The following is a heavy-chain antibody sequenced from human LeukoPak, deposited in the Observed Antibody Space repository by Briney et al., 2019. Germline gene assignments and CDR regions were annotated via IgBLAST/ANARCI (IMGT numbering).Heavy chain of an antibody. Sequence: ASVKVSCKASGYTFTSYDINGVRQATGQGLEWMGWMNPNSGNTGYAQKFQGRVTMTRNTSISTAYMELSSLRSEDTAVYYCARVRGVAGTYYYYYMDVWGKGTTVTVSS. CDR2: MNPNSGNT. CDR1: GYTFTSYD. D-gene: IGHD6-19*01. V-gene: IGHV1-8*01. J-gene: IGHJ6*03. CDR3: ARVRGVAGTYYYYYMDV.